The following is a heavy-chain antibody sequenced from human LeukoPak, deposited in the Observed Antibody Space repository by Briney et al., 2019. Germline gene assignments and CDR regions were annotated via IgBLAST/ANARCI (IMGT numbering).Heavy chain of an antibody. Sequence: ASVKVSCKASGYTFTGYYMHWVRQAPGQGLEWMGWINPNSGGTNYAQKLQGRATMTTDTSTSTAYMELRSLRSDDTAVYYCARVDYGDYRFADYWGQGTLVTVSS. CDR2: INPNSGGT. V-gene: IGHV1-2*02. CDR1: GYTFTGYY. D-gene: IGHD4-17*01. CDR3: ARVDYGDYRFADY. J-gene: IGHJ4*02.